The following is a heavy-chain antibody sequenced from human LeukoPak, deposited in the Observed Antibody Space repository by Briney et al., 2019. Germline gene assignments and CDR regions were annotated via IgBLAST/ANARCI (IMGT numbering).Heavy chain of an antibody. CDR3: ARVSFFRWASTRPSYYYYYMDV. J-gene: IGHJ6*03. CDR1: GGSISSYY. D-gene: IGHD2-15*01. CDR2: IYTSGIT. V-gene: IGHV4-4*07. Sequence: SETLSLTCTVSGGSISSYYWSWIRQPPGKGLEWIGRIYTSGITNYNPSLKSPVTMSVDTSKNQFSMKLSSVTAADTAVYYCARVSFFRWASTRPSYYYYYMDVWGKGTTVTISS.